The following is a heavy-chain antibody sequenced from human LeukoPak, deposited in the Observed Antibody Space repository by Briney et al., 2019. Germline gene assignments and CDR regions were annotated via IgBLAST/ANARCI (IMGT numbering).Heavy chain of an antibody. CDR2: INPNSGGT. CDR1: GYTFTSYY. Sequence: GASVKVSCKASGYTFTSYYMHWVRQAPGQGLEWMGWINPNSGGTNYAQKFQGRVTMTRDTSISTAYMELSRLRSDDTAVYYCARILDYDFWTPFDYWGQGTLVTVSS. D-gene: IGHD3-3*01. J-gene: IGHJ4*02. V-gene: IGHV1-2*02. CDR3: ARILDYDFWTPFDY.